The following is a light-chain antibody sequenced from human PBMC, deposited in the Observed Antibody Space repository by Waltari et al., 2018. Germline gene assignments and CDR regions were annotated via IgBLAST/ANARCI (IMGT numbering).Light chain of an antibody. CDR3: QQYNSYST. Sequence: IQLTQSPSTLSASVGERVTITCRASQSINTWLAWYQQKPGKAPKPLIYKSSTLESGVPSRFSGSGSGTEFTLTISSLQPDDFATYYCQQYNSYSTFGGGTKVEIK. V-gene: IGKV1-5*03. J-gene: IGKJ4*01. CDR2: KSS. CDR1: QSINTW.